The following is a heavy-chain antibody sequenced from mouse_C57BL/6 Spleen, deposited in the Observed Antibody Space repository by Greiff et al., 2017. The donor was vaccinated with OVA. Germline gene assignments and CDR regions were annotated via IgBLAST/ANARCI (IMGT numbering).Heavy chain of an antibody. Sequence: EVMLVESEGGLVQPGSSMKLSCTASGFTFSDYYMAWVRQVPEKGLEWVANINYDGSSTYYLDSLKSRFIISRDNAKNILYLQMSSLKSEDTATYYCARDGYYGSSWYFDVWGTGTTVTVSS. CDR3: ARDGYYGSSWYFDV. CDR1: GFTFSDYY. CDR2: INYDGSST. J-gene: IGHJ1*03. V-gene: IGHV5-16*01. D-gene: IGHD1-1*01.